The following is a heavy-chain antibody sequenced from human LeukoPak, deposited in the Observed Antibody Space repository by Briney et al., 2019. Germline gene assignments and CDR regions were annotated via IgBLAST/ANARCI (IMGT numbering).Heavy chain of an antibody. CDR3: ARSIVVVPAAPDAFDI. D-gene: IGHD2-2*01. Sequence: GGSLRLSCAASGFTFSSSSMNWVRQAPGKGLEWVSYISSSSSTIYYADSVKGRFTISRDNAKNSLYLQMNSLRAEDTAVYYCARSIVVVPAAPDAFDIWGQGTMVTVSS. CDR1: GFTFSSSS. CDR2: ISSSSSTI. V-gene: IGHV3-48*01. J-gene: IGHJ3*02.